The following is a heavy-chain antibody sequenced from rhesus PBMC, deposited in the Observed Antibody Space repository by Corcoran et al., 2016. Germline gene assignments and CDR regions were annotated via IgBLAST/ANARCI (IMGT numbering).Heavy chain of an antibody. D-gene: IGHD3-16*01. Sequence: QLQLQESGPGLVKPSETLSLTCAVSGGSISSNYWSWIRQPPGKGLEWIGRISGSGGSTDYNPSLKSRVTISTGTSKSQCSLKLSSVTAAGTAVYYCARESGSYYLDAFDFWGQGLRVTVSS. CDR1: GGSISSNY. V-gene: IGHV4-173*01. CDR3: ARESGSYYLDAFDF. CDR2: ISGSGGST. J-gene: IGHJ3*01.